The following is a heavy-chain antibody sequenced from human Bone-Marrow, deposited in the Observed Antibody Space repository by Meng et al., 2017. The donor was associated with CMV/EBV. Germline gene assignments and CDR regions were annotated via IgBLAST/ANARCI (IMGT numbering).Heavy chain of an antibody. D-gene: IGHD3-22*01. CDR3: ARQYQYDGSGYLEDWYFDL. CDR1: TSGTSY. V-gene: IGHV4-61*07. Sequence: TSGTSYWSWIRQPPGKGLEWIAYIHYSGRTNYNPSLRSRVTISVDTSRNQFSLKLSSVTAADTAVYYCARQYQYDGSGYLEDWYFDLWGRGTLVTVSS. CDR2: IHYSGRT. J-gene: IGHJ2*01.